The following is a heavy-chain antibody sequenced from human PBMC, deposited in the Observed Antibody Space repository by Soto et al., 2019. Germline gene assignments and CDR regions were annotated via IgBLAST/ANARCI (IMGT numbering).Heavy chain of an antibody. J-gene: IGHJ6*02. CDR2: IKSKTDGGTT. D-gene: IGHD6-6*01. CDR1: GFTFSNAW. V-gene: IGHV3-15*07. CDR3: TTDGIPAPGPDYYYGMDV. Sequence: GGSLRLSCAASGFTFSNAWMNWVRQAPGKGLEWVGRIKSKTDGGTTDYAAPVKGRFTISRDDSKNTLYLQMNSLKTEDTAVYYCTTDGIPAPGPDYYYGMDVWGQGTTVTVSS.